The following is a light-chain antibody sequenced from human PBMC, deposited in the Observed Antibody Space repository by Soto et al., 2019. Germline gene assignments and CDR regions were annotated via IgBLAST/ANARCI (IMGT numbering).Light chain of an antibody. CDR1: QSISSW. CDR2: KAS. Sequence: DIQMTQSPATLSSSVIERFTITCRASQSISSWLAWYQQKPGKAPKLLIYKASSLESGVPSRFSGSGSGTEFTLTISSVQPDDFATYYCQHYNSYPYTFGQGTKVDI. V-gene: IGKV1-5*03. CDR3: QHYNSYPYT. J-gene: IGKJ2*01.